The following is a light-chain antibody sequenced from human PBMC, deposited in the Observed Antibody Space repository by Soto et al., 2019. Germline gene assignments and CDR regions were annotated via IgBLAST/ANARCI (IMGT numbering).Light chain of an antibody. V-gene: IGKV1D-12*01. CDR3: QQTDSFPLS. Sequence: DMQMTQSASALPATVGDRATITCRASQGIRNWLAWYQQKPGKAPKLLIFAASSLQSGAPSRFSGRGSGTEFTLTISSLQPEDFATYYCQQTDSFPLSLGGGTKVDTK. CDR2: AAS. CDR1: QGIRNW. J-gene: IGKJ4*01.